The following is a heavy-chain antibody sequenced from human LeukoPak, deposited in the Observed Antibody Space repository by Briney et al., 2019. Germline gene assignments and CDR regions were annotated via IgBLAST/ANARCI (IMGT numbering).Heavy chain of an antibody. CDR2: IIPIFGTA. CDR3: AREGYSYGNYFDY. D-gene: IGHD5-18*01. J-gene: IGHJ4*02. V-gene: IGHV1-69*05. Sequence: SVKVSCKASGGTFSSYAISWVRQAPGQGLEWMGRIIPIFGTANYAQKFQGRVTLTTDESTSTAYMELSSLRSEDTAVYYCAREGYSYGNYFDYWGQGTLVTVSS. CDR1: GGTFSSYA.